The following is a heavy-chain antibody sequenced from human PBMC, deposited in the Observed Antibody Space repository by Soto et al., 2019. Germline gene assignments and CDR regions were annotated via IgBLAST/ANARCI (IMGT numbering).Heavy chain of an antibody. CDR3: AICRVVNGWYVDWFDR. D-gene: IGHD6-19*01. V-gene: IGHV1-18*01. CDR1: GYTFPSYG. CDR2: ISAYNGNT. Sequence: ASVKVSCKACGYTFPSYGISWVRQAPGQGLGWMGWISAYNGNTNYAQKLQGRVTMTTDTSTSTAYMELRSPRSDDTAVYYCAICRVVNGWYVDWFDRWGQGSLVYGSS. J-gene: IGHJ5*02.